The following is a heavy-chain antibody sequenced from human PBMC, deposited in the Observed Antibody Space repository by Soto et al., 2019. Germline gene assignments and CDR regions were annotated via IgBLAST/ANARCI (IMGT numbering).Heavy chain of an antibody. V-gene: IGHV4-31*03. D-gene: IGHD3-22*01. CDR3: AREDSSGYCAFEI. CDR1: GGSISSGGYY. CDR2: IYYSGST. J-gene: IGHJ3*02. Sequence: PSETLSLTCTVSGGSISSGGYYWSWIRQHPGKGLEWIGYIYYSGSTYYNPSLKSRVTISVDTSKNQFSLKLSSVTAADTAVYYGAREDSSGYCAFEIWGQGTMVTVSS.